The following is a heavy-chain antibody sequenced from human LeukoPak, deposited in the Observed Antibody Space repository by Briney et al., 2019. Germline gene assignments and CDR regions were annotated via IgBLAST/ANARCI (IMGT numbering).Heavy chain of an antibody. D-gene: IGHD4-17*01. J-gene: IGHJ5*02. CDR1: GYTFTSYY. Sequence: ASVKVSCKASGYTFTSYYMHWVRQAPGQGLEWMGIINPSGGSTSYAQKFQGRVTMTRDTSTSTVYMELSSLRSEDTAVYYCVREVGYGDYVSTNNWFDPWGQGTLVIVSS. V-gene: IGHV1-46*01. CDR2: INPSGGST. CDR3: VREVGYGDYVSTNNWFDP.